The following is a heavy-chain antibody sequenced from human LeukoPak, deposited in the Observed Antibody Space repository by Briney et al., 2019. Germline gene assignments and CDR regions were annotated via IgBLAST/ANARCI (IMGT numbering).Heavy chain of an antibody. CDR1: GFTFSSYG. Sequence: GGSLRLSCAASGFTFSSYGMHWVRQAPGKGLEWVAFIRYDGSNKYYADSVKGRFTISRDKSKNTLYLQMSSLRAEDTAVYYCAKDNYDYGDYDGGDYWGQGTLVTVSS. CDR2: IRYDGSNK. CDR3: AKDNYDYGDYDGGDY. D-gene: IGHD4-17*01. V-gene: IGHV3-30*02. J-gene: IGHJ4*02.